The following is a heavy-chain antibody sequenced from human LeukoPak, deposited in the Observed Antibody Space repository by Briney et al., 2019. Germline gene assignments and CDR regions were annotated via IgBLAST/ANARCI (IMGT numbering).Heavy chain of an antibody. CDR3: AREVAPSPFTVTRWRYGMDV. CDR2: IYSGGST. CDR1: GFTVSSNY. J-gene: IGHJ6*02. V-gene: IGHV3-53*04. Sequence: GGSLRPSCAASGFTVSSNYMSWVRQAPGKGLEWVSVIYSGGSTYYADSVKGRFTISRHNSKNTLYLQMNSLRAEDTAVYYCAREVAPSPFTVTRWRYGMDVWGQGTTVTVSS. D-gene: IGHD4-17*01.